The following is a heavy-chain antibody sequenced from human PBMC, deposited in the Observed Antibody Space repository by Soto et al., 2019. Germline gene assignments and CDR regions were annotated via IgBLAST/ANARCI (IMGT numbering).Heavy chain of an antibody. CDR3: EGSSGWTGAY. CDR2: IKQDGSEK. CDR1: GFTFSSYW. D-gene: IGHD3-10*01. J-gene: IGHJ1*01. Sequence: PGGSPGLSCAAAGFTFSSYWMSWVRQAPGKGLEWVANIKQDGSEKHYVDSVKGRFTISRDNAKSSLNLQMNSLRAEDTAVYHCEGSSGWTGAYWGQGTLVPLSS. V-gene: IGHV3-7*01.